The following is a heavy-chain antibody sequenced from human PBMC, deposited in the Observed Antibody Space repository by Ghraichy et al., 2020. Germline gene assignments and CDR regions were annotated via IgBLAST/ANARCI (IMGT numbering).Heavy chain of an antibody. CDR1: GFTFSRYW. CDR2: INSDGSST. Sequence: GGSLRLSCAASGFTFSRYWMHWVRQAPGKGLVWVSRINSDGSSTNYADSVKGRFTISRDNAKNTLYLQMNSLRAEDTAVYSCARGRLDGGGGTGFDPWGQGSLVTVFS. CDR3: ARGRLDGGGGTGFDP. J-gene: IGHJ5*02. V-gene: IGHV3-74*01. D-gene: IGHD4-23*01.